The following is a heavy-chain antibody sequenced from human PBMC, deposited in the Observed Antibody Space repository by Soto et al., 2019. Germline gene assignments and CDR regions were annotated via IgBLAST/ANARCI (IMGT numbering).Heavy chain of an antibody. Sequence: SVKVSCKASGGTFSSYAISWVRQAPGQGLEWMGGIIPIFGTANYAQKFQGRVTITADESTSTAYMELSSLRSEDTAVYYCAREETYYYGSGSYHPGGMDVWGQGXTVTVYS. CDR3: AREETYYYGSGSYHPGGMDV. CDR2: IIPIFGTA. V-gene: IGHV1-69*13. D-gene: IGHD3-10*01. J-gene: IGHJ6*02. CDR1: GGTFSSYA.